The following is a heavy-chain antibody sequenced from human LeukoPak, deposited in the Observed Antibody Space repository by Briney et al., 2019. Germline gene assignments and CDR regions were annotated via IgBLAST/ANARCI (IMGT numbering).Heavy chain of an antibody. V-gene: IGHV1-2*02. J-gene: IGHJ6*03. CDR1: GYTFTGYY. CDR2: INPKNGGS. CDR3: ARVYYYDSSGPGDYYYYYMDV. D-gene: IGHD3-22*01. Sequence: ASVKVSCKASGYTFTGYYMHWVRQAPGQGLEWVGWINPKNGGSNYAQKFQGRVTMTRDRSISTAYMELSSLRSEDTAVYYCARVYYYDSSGPGDYYYYYMDVWGKGTTVTVSS.